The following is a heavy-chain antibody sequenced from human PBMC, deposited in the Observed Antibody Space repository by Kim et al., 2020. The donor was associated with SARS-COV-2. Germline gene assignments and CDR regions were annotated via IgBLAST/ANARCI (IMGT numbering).Heavy chain of an antibody. Sequence: GGSLRLSCAASGFTFSSYDMHWVRQATGKGLEWVSAIGTAGDTYYPGSVKGRFTISRENAKNSLYLQMNSLRAGDTAVYYCARGAPSGFFGVVRFSGMDVWGQGTTVTVSS. CDR2: IGTAGDT. D-gene: IGHD3-3*01. V-gene: IGHV3-13*04. J-gene: IGHJ6*02. CDR3: ARGAPSGFFGVVRFSGMDV. CDR1: GFTFSSYD.